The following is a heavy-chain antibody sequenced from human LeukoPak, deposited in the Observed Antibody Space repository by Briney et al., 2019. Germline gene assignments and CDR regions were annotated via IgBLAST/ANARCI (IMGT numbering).Heavy chain of an antibody. V-gene: IGHV3-49*04. CDR1: GFTFGDYA. Sequence: GGSLRLSCTASGFTFGDYAMTWVRQAPGKGLEWVGFIRSKIYGGAPEYAASVKGRFTISRDDSKGIAYLQMNSLKTEDTAVYYCTRDQTPYYWGQGTLVTVSS. J-gene: IGHJ4*02. CDR2: IRSKIYGGAP. CDR3: TRDQTPYY.